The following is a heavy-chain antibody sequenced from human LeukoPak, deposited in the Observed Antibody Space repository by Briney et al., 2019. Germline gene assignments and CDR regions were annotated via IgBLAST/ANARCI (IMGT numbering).Heavy chain of an antibody. Sequence: ASVKVSCKASGGTFSSYAISWVRQAPGQGLEWMGWINPNNGVTNYAQRFQGRVTMTRDTSISTAYMELSGLRSDDTAVYYCAREGAAAVSFDYWGQGTLVTVSS. V-gene: IGHV1-2*02. D-gene: IGHD6-13*01. CDR2: INPNNGVT. CDR3: AREGAAAVSFDY. J-gene: IGHJ4*02. CDR1: GGTFSSYA.